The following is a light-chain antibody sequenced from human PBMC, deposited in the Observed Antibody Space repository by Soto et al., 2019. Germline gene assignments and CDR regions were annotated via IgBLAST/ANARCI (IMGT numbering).Light chain of an antibody. V-gene: IGKV1-5*01. J-gene: IGKJ1*01. CDR2: DAS. CDR1: QSISIW. CDR3: QQYNRYSPWT. Sequence: DIQMTQSPSTLSASVGDRVTITCRASQSISIWLAWYQQKPGKAPKVLIWDASSLQRGVPSRFSGSRSGTEFTLTTDSLQPDDFATYYCQQYNRYSPWTVGLGTKVDI.